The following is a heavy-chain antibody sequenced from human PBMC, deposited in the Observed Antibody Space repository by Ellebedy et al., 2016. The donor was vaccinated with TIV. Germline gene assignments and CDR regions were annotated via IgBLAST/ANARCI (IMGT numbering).Heavy chain of an antibody. J-gene: IGHJ4*02. V-gene: IGHV3-66*01. CDR2: IYSGGGT. CDR3: ASRPNGDFHFLDY. D-gene: IGHD4-17*01. Sequence: GESLKISCAASGITVSTNYMSWVRQAPGRGLEWVSIIYSGGGTYYADSVKGRFTISRDNSKNTLYIQMNSLRAEDTAVYYCASRPNGDFHFLDYWGQGTLVTVSS. CDR1: GITVSTNY.